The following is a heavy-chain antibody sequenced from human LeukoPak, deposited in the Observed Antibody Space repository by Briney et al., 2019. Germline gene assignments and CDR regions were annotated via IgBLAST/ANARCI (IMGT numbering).Heavy chain of an antibody. CDR3: ARAAGRYCSGGSCRDDAFDI. CDR2: INEDGSST. Sequence: PGGSLRLSCAASGYTFSRYWMHWVRQGPGKGLVWVSRINEDGSSTSYAESVRGRFTISRDNAKNTLYLQMNSLRAEDAAVYYCARAAGRYCSGGSCRDDAFDIWGQGTMVTVSS. V-gene: IGHV3-74*01. CDR1: GYTFSRYW. D-gene: IGHD2-15*01. J-gene: IGHJ3*02.